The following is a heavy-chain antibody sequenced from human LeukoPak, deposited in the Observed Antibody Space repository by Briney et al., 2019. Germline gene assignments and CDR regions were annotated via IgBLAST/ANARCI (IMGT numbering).Heavy chain of an antibody. CDR2: INHSGST. V-gene: IGHV4-34*01. D-gene: IGHD1-26*01. CDR1: GGSFSGYY. J-gene: IGHJ4*02. CDR3: ARGFSGRDYYFDY. Sequence: SETLSLTCAVYGGSFSGYYWSWIRQPPGKGLEWIGEINHSGSTNYNPSLKSRVTISVDTSKNQFSLKLSSVTAADMAVYYCARGFSGRDYYFDYWGQGTLVTVSS.